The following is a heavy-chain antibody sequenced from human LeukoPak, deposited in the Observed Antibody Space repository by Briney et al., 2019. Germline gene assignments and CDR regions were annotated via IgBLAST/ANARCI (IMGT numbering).Heavy chain of an antibody. CDR1: GGSISSYY. J-gene: IGHJ4*02. CDR3: ASANGIAAQPFDY. Sequence: SETLSLTCTVSGGSISSYYWSWIRQPPGKGLEWIGYIYYSGSTNYNPSLKSRVTISVDTSKNQFSLKLSSVTAADTAVYYCASANGIAAQPFDYWGQGTLVTVSS. V-gene: IGHV4-59*01. CDR2: IYYSGST. D-gene: IGHD6-6*01.